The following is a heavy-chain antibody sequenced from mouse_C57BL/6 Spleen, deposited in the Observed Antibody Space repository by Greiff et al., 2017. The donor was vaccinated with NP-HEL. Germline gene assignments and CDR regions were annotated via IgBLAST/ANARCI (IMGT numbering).Heavy chain of an antibody. J-gene: IGHJ1*03. Sequence: QVQLKESGPELVKPGASVKISCKASGYSFTSYYIHWVNQRPGQGLEWIGWIYPGSGNTQHNEKFKGQATLTQDTTSSTAYMQLSGLTSEDSTVYYCARGGITVETDWYLDVWGTGTTVTVSS. V-gene: IGHV1-66*01. CDR1: GYSFTSYY. CDR3: ARGGITVETDWYLDV. CDR2: IYPGSGNT. D-gene: IGHD1-1*01.